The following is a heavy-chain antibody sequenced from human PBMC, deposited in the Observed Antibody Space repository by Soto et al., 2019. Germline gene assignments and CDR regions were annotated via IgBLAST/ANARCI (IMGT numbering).Heavy chain of an antibody. Sequence: QVQLVESGGGVVQPGTPLRLSCTASGFTFSSYAMHWVRQAPGKGLEWVAVISYDGSETKYGDSVKGRFIISRDNSKNTLYVQLNALRVEDTAIYYCARDWVSSGYNSLDHWGQGTLVTVSS. CDR1: GFTFSSYA. J-gene: IGHJ5*02. V-gene: IGHV3-33*01. CDR2: ISYDGSET. CDR3: ARDWVSSGYNSLDH. D-gene: IGHD3-22*01.